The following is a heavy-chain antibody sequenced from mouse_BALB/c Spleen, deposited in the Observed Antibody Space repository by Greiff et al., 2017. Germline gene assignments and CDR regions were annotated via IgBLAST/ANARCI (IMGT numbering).Heavy chain of an antibody. J-gene: IGHJ1*01. V-gene: IGHV3-6*02. CDR2: ISYDGSN. CDR3: ARDGLLRSYWYFDV. D-gene: IGHD1-1*01. CDR1: GYSITSGYY. Sequence: VQLKESGPGLVKPSQSLSLTCSVTGYSITSGYYWNWIRQFPGNKLEWMGYISYDGSNNYNPSLKNRISITRDTSKNQFFLKLNSVTTEDTATYYCARDGLLRSYWYFDVWGAGTTDTVSS.